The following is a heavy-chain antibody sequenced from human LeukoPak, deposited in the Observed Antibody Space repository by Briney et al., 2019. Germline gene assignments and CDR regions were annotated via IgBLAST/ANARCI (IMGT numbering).Heavy chain of an antibody. CDR1: GGSISSYY. V-gene: IGHV4-59*01. CDR3: ARTEYYDILTGPNWFDP. D-gene: IGHD3-9*01. Sequence: PSETLSLTCTVSGGSISSYYWSWIRQPPGKGLEWIGYIYYSGSTNYNPSLKSRVTISVDTSKNQFSLKLSSVTAADTAVYYCARTEYYDILTGPNWFDPWGQGTLVTVSS. CDR2: IYYSGST. J-gene: IGHJ5*02.